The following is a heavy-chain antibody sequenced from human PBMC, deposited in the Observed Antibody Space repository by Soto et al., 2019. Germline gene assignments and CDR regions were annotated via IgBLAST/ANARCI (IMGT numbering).Heavy chain of an antibody. J-gene: IGHJ4*02. Sequence: EVQLWDSGGDLVQPGGSLRLSCAASGFTFNNYDMSWVRQAPGKGLEWVSTLSDTTYYADSVRGRFTISRDTSGSTLYLQMNSLGVDDTAVYYCARSLGPSRHFFDHWGQGTLVTVSS. V-gene: IGHV3-23*01. D-gene: IGHD3-16*01. CDR1: GFTFNNYD. CDR3: ARSLGPSRHFFDH. CDR2: LSDTT.